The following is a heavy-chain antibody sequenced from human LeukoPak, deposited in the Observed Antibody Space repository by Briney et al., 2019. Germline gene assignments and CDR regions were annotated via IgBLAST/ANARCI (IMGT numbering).Heavy chain of an antibody. V-gene: IGHV4-4*07. CDR1: GDSISNYY. J-gene: IGHJ4*02. Sequence: SETLSLTCTVSGDSISNYYWSWIRQPAGKGLEWIGRIYTSGSTDYNPSLKSRVTMSVDTSKNQFSLKLSSVTAADTAVYYCASTYSSSEPADYWGQGTLVTVSS. D-gene: IGHD6-19*01. CDR3: ASTYSSSEPADY. CDR2: IYTSGST.